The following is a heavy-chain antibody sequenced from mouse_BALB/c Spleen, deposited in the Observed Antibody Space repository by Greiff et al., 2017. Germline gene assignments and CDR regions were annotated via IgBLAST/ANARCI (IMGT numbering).Heavy chain of an antibody. V-gene: IGHV6-6*02. Sequence: EVQVVESGGGLVQPGGSMKLSCVASGFTFSNYWMNWVRQSPEKGLEWVAEIRLKSNNYATHYAESVKGRFTISRDDSKSSVYLHMNNLRAEDTGIYYCTGDAMDYWGQGTSVTVSS. CDR2: IRLKSNNYAT. CDR1: GFTFSNYW. J-gene: IGHJ4*01. CDR3: TGDAMDY.